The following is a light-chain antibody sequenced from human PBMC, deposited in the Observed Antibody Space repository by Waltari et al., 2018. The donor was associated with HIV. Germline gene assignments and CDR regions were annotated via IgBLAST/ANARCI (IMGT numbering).Light chain of an antibody. V-gene: IGLV2-8*01. CDR2: EVS. CDR3: SSYAGSNNFGV. J-gene: IGLJ2*01. CDR1: SRDVGGYNS. Sequence: QSALTQPPSASGSPGQSVPISCTGTSRDVGGYNSVSWYQQHPGKAPKLMIYEVSKRPSGVPDRFSGSKSGNTASLTVSGLQAEDEADYYCSSYAGSNNFGVFGGGTKLTVL.